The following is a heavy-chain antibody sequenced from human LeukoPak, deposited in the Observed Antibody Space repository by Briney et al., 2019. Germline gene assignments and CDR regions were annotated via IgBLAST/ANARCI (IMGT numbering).Heavy chain of an antibody. Sequence: ASVKVSCKASGNTFSGYAIHWVRQAPGQRFEWMGWINAGNGHTKYSQSFQGRVTITRDSSANIVYMDVSSLTSEDTAVYYCARGIWSATRVDYYLDNWGRGTLVTVSS. J-gene: IGHJ4*02. V-gene: IGHV1-3*01. CDR1: GNTFSGYA. CDR3: ARGIWSATRVDYYLDN. D-gene: IGHD5-24*01. CDR2: INAGNGHT.